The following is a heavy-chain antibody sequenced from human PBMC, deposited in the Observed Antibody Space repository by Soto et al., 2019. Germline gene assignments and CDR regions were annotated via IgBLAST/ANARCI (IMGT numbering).Heavy chain of an antibody. D-gene: IGHD6-19*01. CDR2: IGTAGDT. J-gene: IGHJ6*02. V-gene: IGHV3-13*01. Sequence: GGSLRLSCAASGCTFSSYDMHWVRQATGKGLEWVSAIGTAGDTYYPGSVKGRFTISRENAKNSLYLQMNSLRAGDTAVYYCARDRRLAVAGFYYYYGMDVWGQGTTVTVSS. CDR1: GCTFSSYD. CDR3: ARDRRLAVAGFYYYYGMDV.